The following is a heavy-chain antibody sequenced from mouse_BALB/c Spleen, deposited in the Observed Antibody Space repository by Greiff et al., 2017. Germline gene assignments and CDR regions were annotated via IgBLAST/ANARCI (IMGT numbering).Heavy chain of an antibody. V-gene: IGHV1S81*02. CDR2: INPSNGRT. Sequence: QVQLKQPGAELVKPGTSVKMSCKASGYTFTSYWMHWVKQRPGQGLEWIGEINPSNGRTNYNEKFKSKATLTVDKSSSTAYMQLSSLTSEDSAVYYCARTPLHYAMDYWGQGTSVTVSS. CDR1: GYTFTSYW. CDR3: ARTPLHYAMDY. J-gene: IGHJ4*01.